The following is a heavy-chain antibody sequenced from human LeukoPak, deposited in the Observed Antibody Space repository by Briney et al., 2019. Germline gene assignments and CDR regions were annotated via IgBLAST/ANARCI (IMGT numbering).Heavy chain of an antibody. CDR2: IYHGGDT. CDR3: ARGDTGAGGPSLPRVFDY. CDR1: GGSIYSHSW. Sequence: SGTLSLTCSISGGSIYSHSWWSWVRQPPGKGLEWIGEIYHGGDTNYDPSLKSRVSMSVDKSKNHFSLNLSSVTAADTAVYCCARGDTGAGGPSLPRVFDYWGQGTLVTVSS. J-gene: IGHJ4*02. V-gene: IGHV4-4*01. D-gene: IGHD2-15*01.